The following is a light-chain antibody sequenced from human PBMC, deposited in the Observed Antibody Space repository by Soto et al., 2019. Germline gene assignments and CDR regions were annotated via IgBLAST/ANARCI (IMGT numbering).Light chain of an antibody. J-gene: IGLJ2*01. CDR3: SSYMRSSTVV. CDR1: SSDVGGYNY. V-gene: IGLV2-14*03. Sequence: QSVLTQPASVSGSPGQSITISCTGTSSDVGGYNYVSWYQQHPGKAPKVVIYDVSNRPSGVSNRFSGSKSGNTASLTISGLQAEDEADYYCSSYMRSSTVVFGGGTQLTVL. CDR2: DVS.